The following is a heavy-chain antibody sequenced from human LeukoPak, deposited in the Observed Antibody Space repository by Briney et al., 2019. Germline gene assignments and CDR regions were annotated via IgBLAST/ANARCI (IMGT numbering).Heavy chain of an antibody. J-gene: IGHJ4*02. V-gene: IGHV4-39*02. CDR3: ARDGPSVYFDY. CDR2: IYYSGNT. CDR1: GDSISTSNSY. Sequence: ASETLSLTCTVSGDSISTSNSYWGWIRQPPGKGLEWIGSIYYSGNTYYNASLKSRVTISLDTSKNHFSLKLDSVTAADTAVYYCARDGPSVYFDYWGQGTLVTVSS.